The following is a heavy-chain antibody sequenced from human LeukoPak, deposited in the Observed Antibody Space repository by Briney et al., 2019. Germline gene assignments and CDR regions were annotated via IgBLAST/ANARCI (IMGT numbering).Heavy chain of an antibody. CDR1: GGTFSSYA. J-gene: IGHJ4*02. V-gene: IGHV1-69*13. CDR3: ARDVSDSSGYFPYYFDY. Sequence: AASVKVSCTASGGTFSSYAISWVRQAPGQGLEWMGGIIPIFGTANYAQKFQGRVTITADESTSTAYMELSSLRSEDTAVYYCARDVSDSSGYFPYYFDYWGQGTLVTVSS. CDR2: IIPIFGTA. D-gene: IGHD3-22*01.